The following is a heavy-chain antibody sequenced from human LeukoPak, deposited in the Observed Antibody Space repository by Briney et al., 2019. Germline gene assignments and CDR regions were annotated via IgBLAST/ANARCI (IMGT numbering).Heavy chain of an antibody. V-gene: IGHV4-59*01. CDR1: GGSISSYY. CDR2: IYYSGST. J-gene: IGHJ4*02. D-gene: IGHD2-2*02. CDR3: AREFVPAAIFDY. Sequence: SETLSLTCTVSGGSISSYYWSWIRQPTGKGLEWIGYIYYSGSTNYNPSLKSRVTISVDTSKNQFSLKLSSVTAADTAVYYCAREFVPAAIFDYWGQGTLVTVSS.